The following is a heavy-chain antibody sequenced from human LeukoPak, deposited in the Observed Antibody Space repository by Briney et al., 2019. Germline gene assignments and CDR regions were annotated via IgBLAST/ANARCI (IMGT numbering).Heavy chain of an antibody. CDR1: GYTFTGYY. D-gene: IGHD6-13*01. V-gene: IGHV1-2*02. J-gene: IGHJ4*02. Sequence: ASVKVSCKASGYTFTGYYMHWMRQVPGQGLEWMGWINPNSGGTNYAQKFQGRVTMTRDTSISTAYMELSRLRSDDTAVYYCASSLRARTGSSWYPRDYWGQGTLVTVSS. CDR3: ASSLRARTGSSWYPRDY. CDR2: INPNSGGT.